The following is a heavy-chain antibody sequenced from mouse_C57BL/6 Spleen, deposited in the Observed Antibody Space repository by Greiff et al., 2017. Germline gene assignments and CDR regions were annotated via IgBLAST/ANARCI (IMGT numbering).Heavy chain of an antibody. CDR3: ARGGSSYDDWYFDG. CDR1: GFTFSDYY. J-gene: IGHJ1*03. Sequence: EVQLVESEGGLVQPGSSMKLSCTASGFTFSDYYMAWVRQVPEKGLEWVANINYDGSSTSYLNSLKSRFIISRDHAKNILDLQMSSLKSEDTATYYCARGGSSYDDWYFDGWGTGTTVTVSS. D-gene: IGHD1-1*01. CDR2: INYDGSST. V-gene: IGHV5-16*01.